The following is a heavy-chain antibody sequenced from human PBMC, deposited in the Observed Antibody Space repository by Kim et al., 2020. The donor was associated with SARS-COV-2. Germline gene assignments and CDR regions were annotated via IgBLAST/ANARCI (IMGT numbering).Heavy chain of an antibody. CDR3: ARLPITYCSGGSCYGNWFDP. D-gene: IGHD2-15*01. J-gene: IGHJ5*02. CDR1: GASVSSGDYY. V-gene: IGHV4-39*01. Sequence: SETLSLTCTVSGASVSSGDYYWGWIRQPPGKGLEWIGTIYYSGDTYYSPSLKSRVTISVDTSKNQFSLKLRSVTAADTAVYYCARLPITYCSGGSCYGNWFDPWGQGALVTVSS. CDR2: IYYSGDT.